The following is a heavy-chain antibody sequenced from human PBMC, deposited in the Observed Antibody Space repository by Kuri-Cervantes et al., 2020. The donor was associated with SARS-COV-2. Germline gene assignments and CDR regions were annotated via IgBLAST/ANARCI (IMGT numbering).Heavy chain of an antibody. CDR2: INHSGST. CDR3: ARAPYDSSGSPFDY. V-gene: IGHV4-34*01. J-gene: IGHJ4*02. D-gene: IGHD3-22*01. Sequence: SQTLSLTCAVYGGSFGGYYWSWIRQPPGKGLEWIGEINHSGSTNYNPSLKSRVTVSVDTSKNQFSLKLSSVTAADTAVYYCARAPYDSSGSPFDYWGQGTLVTVSS. CDR1: GGSFGGYY.